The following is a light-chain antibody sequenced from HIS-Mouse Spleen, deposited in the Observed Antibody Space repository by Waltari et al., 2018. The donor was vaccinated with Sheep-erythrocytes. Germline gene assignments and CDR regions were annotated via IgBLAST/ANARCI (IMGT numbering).Light chain of an antibody. V-gene: IGKV1-9*01. Sequence: DIQLTQSPSFLSASVGDRVTITCRASQGISSYLAWYQQTPGNAPNLLIYAASTLQSVGPSRFSGSGSGTEFTLTISSLQPEDFATYYCQQLNSYPHTFGQGTKLEIK. CDR3: QQLNSYPHT. CDR2: AAS. CDR1: QGISSY. J-gene: IGKJ2*01.